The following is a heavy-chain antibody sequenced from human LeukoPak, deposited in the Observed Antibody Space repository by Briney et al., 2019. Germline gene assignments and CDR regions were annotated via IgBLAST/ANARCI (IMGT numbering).Heavy chain of an antibody. CDR1: GFTVSSNY. CDR2: IYSGRST. J-gene: IGHJ4*02. CDR3: ARGRNYGSSVYYFDF. V-gene: IGHV3-66*02. Sequence: GGSLRLSCAASGFTVSSNYMSWVRQVPGKGLEWVSIIYSGRSTYYAGSMKGRFTISRDISKNTVYLQMNSLRAEDTAVYYCARGRNYGSSVYYFDFWGQGTLVTVSS. D-gene: IGHD6-13*01.